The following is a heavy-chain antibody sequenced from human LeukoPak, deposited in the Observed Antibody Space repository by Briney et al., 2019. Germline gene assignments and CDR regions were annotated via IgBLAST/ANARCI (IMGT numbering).Heavy chain of an antibody. J-gene: IGHJ4*02. Sequence: PSETLSLTCAVYGGSFSGYYWSWIRQPPGKGLEWIGEINHRGSTNYNPSLESRVTISVDTSKNQFSLKLSSVTAADTAVYYCARTVFTPFDYWGQGTLVTVSS. CDR1: GGSFSGYY. V-gene: IGHV4-34*01. D-gene: IGHD2-15*01. CDR3: ARTVFTPFDY. CDR2: INHRGST.